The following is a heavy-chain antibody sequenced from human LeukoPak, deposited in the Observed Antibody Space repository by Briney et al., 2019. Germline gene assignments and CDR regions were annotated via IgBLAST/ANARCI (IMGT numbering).Heavy chain of an antibody. D-gene: IGHD6-13*01. J-gene: IGHJ4*02. Sequence: GGSVRLSCAASGFTFSSYSMNWVRQAPGKGLEWVSSISSSSSYIYYADSVKGRFTISRDNSKNTLYLQMNSLRAEDTAVYYCARDLPQGAAAGFCDYWGQGTLVTVSS. CDR3: ARDLPQGAAAGFCDY. CDR2: ISSSSSYI. V-gene: IGHV3-21*01. CDR1: GFTFSSYS.